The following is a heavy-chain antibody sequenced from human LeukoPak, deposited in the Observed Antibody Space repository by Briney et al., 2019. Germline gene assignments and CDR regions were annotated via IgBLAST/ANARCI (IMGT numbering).Heavy chain of an antibody. Sequence: ASVKVSCKSSGYTFTVYYMHWVRQAPGQGLEWMGWINPNSGGTNYAQKFQGRVTMTRDTSISTAYMELTSLRSDDTAVYYCVLSPVVVTAMDWGQGTLVTVSS. V-gene: IGHV1-2*02. CDR2: INPNSGGT. CDR3: VLSPVVVTAMD. J-gene: IGHJ4*02. CDR1: GYTFTVYY. D-gene: IGHD2-21*02.